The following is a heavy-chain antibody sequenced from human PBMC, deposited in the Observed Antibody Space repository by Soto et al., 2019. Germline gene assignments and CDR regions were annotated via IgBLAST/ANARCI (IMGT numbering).Heavy chain of an antibody. CDR3: GRGGGGVVVVPGANRGDF. CDR1: GFTFSTYS. Sequence: EVQLVESGGGLVKPGGSLRLSCAASGFTFSTYSMSWVRQAPGKGLEWVSSISPSSTYIHYADSVKGRLTISRDNDEKSLFLQMNSLRAEDTAVYYCGRGGGGVVVVPGANRGDFWGQGTLVTVSS. J-gene: IGHJ4*02. V-gene: IGHV3-21*01. D-gene: IGHD2-2*01. CDR2: ISPSSTYI.